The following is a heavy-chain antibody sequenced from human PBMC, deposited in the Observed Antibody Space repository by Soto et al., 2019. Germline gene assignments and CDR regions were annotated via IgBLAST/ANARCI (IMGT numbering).Heavy chain of an antibody. Sequence: SVKVSCKASGGTFSSYAISWVRQAPGQGLEWMGGIIPIFGTANYAQKFQGRVTITADESTSTAYMELSSLRSEDTAVYYCASSLSPTYCGGDCYLSYWGQGTLVTVSS. J-gene: IGHJ4*02. V-gene: IGHV1-69*13. CDR2: IIPIFGTA. CDR1: GGTFSSYA. CDR3: ASSLSPTYCGGDCYLSY. D-gene: IGHD2-21*02.